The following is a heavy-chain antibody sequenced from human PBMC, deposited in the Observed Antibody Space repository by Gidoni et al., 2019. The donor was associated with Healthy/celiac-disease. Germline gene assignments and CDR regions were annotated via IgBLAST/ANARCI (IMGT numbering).Heavy chain of an antibody. V-gene: IGHV4-34*01. CDR2: INHSGST. Sequence: QVQLQQWGAGLLKPSATLSLTCAVYGGSFSGYYWSWIRQPPGKGLEWIGEINHSGSTNYNPSLKSRVTISVETSKNQFSLKLSSVTAADTAVYYCARVGRLEWEPFDYWGQGTLVTVSS. J-gene: IGHJ4*02. CDR3: ARVGRLEWEPFDY. D-gene: IGHD1-26*01. CDR1: GGSFSGYY.